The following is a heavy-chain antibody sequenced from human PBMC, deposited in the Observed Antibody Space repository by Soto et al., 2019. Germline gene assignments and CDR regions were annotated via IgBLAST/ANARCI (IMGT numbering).Heavy chain of an antibody. CDR1: GYTFTSYA. J-gene: IGHJ6*03. Sequence: QVQLVQSGAEVKKPGASVKVSCKASGYTFTSYAMHWVRQAPGQRLEWMGWINAGNGNTKYSQKFQGRVTITRDTSASTAYRELSSLRSEDTAVYYCARRGYCSSTSCYGIISGYYYYMDVWGKGTTVTVSS. CDR2: INAGNGNT. D-gene: IGHD2-2*01. V-gene: IGHV1-3*01. CDR3: ARRGYCSSTSCYGIISGYYYYMDV.